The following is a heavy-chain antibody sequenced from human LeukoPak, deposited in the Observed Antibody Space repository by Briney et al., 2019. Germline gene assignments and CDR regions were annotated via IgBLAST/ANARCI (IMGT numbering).Heavy chain of an antibody. D-gene: IGHD3-22*01. Sequence: SETLSLTCAVYGGSFSGYYWSWIRQPPGKGLEWIGKINHSGSTNYNPSLKSRVTISVDTSKNQFSLKLSSVTAADTAVYYCARLPYYYDSSGYYRIFDYWGQGTLVTVSS. CDR3: ARLPYYYDSSGYYRIFDY. J-gene: IGHJ4*02. CDR1: GGSFSGYY. V-gene: IGHV4-34*01. CDR2: INHSGST.